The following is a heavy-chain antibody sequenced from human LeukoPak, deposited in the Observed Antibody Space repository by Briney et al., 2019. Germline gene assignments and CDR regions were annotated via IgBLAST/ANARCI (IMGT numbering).Heavy chain of an antibody. CDR2: IYYSGST. V-gene: IGHV4-39*07. CDR3: ARTPSVYCSGGDCYPGHFDY. Sequence: SETLSLTCTVSGGSISSSSYYWGWIRQPPGKGLEWIGSIYYSGSTYYNPSLKSRVTISVDTSKNQFSLKLTSVTAADTAVYYCARTPSVYCSGGDCYPGHFDYWGQGTLVTVSS. CDR1: GGSISSSSYY. J-gene: IGHJ4*02. D-gene: IGHD2-15*01.